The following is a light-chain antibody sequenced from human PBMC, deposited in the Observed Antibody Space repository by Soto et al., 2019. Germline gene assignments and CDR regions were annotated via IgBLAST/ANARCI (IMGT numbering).Light chain of an antibody. Sequence: EIVMTQSPATLSVSPGERATLSCRASQRVGSKLAGYQQKPEQPPRLLIYGASTRATGIPARFSCSGSGTDFTPNIRSLQSEDFAVYYCKQDNEWHPRPLGQGTKEQL. CDR1: QRVGSK. J-gene: IGKJ1*01. CDR2: GAS. V-gene: IGKV3-15*01. CDR3: KQDNEWHPRP.